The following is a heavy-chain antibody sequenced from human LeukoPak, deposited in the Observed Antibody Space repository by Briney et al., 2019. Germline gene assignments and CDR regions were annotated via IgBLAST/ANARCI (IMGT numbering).Heavy chain of an antibody. CDR3: AGGRREQWLVRGPVYNY. CDR2: INHSGST. Sequence: SETLSLTCAVYGGSFSGYYWSWIRQPPGKGLEWIGEINHSGSTNYNPSLKSRVTISVDTSKNQFSLKLSSVTAADTAVYYCAGGRREQWLVRGPVYNYWGQGTLVTVSS. J-gene: IGHJ4*02. CDR1: GGSFSGYY. D-gene: IGHD6-19*01. V-gene: IGHV4-34*01.